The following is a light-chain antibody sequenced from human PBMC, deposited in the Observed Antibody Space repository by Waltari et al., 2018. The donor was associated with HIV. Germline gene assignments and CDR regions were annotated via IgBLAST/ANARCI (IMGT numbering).Light chain of an antibody. CDR2: DAS. CDR1: QSVSSK. CDR3: HQYNNWPPYT. Sequence: EIMKTQSPAPLSVSPGDRATLSRRDSQSVSSKLDWYQQKPGQAPSLLIYDASTMATAIPARFSVSGSWTEFTLTINSLQSEDFALYYCHQYNNWPPYTFGQGTNLEIK. V-gene: IGKV3D-15*01. J-gene: IGKJ2*01.